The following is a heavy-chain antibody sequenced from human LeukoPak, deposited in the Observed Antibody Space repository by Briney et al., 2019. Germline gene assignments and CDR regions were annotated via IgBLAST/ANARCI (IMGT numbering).Heavy chain of an antibody. V-gene: IGHV1-18*01. CDR3: ARSLVPAAMHLGVGY. CDR1: GYTFTSYG. CDR2: ISAYNGNT. Sequence: ASVKVSCKASGYTFTSYGISRVRQAPGQGLEWMGWISAYNGNTNYAQKLQGRVTMTTDTSTSTAYMELSSLRSEDTAVYYCARSLVPAAMHLGVGYWGQGTLVTVSS. J-gene: IGHJ4*02. D-gene: IGHD2-2*01.